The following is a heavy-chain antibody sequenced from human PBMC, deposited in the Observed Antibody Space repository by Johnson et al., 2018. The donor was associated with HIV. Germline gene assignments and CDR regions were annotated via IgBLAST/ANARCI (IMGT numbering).Heavy chain of an antibody. CDR2: IKQDGSEK. D-gene: IGHD4-23*01. V-gene: IGHV3-7*02. CDR1: GFTFSSYG. J-gene: IGHJ3*02. Sequence: VQLVESGGGVVQPGGSLRLSCAASGFTFSSYGMHWVRQAPGKGLEWVANIKQDGSEKYYLDSVKGRFTISRDNAKNSLYLQMNSLRAEDTAVYYCAKVGATVITPRGEAFDIWGQGTMVTVSS. CDR3: AKVGATVITPRGEAFDI.